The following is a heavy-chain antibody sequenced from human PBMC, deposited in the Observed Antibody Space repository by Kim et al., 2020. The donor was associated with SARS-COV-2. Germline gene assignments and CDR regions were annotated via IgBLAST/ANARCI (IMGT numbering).Heavy chain of an antibody. D-gene: IGHD6-13*01. CDR1: GYTFTGYY. J-gene: IGHJ5*02. CDR2: INPNSGGS. V-gene: IGHV1-2*02. Sequence: ASVKVSCKASGYTFTGYYMHWVRQAPGQGLEWMGVINPNSGGSNSAQRFQGRVTMTRDTSISIAYMELNRLTSDDTAVYYCARGSYSSSWFSIEFAPWSQGTLVTVSS. CDR3: ARGSYSSSWFSIEFAP.